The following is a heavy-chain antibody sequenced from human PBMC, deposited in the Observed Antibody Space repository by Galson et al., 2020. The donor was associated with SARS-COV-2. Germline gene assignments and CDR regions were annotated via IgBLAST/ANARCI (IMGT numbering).Heavy chain of an antibody. Sequence: GESLKISCAASGFTFSSYGMQWVRQAPGKGLEWVAVIWYDGSNTYYADSVKGRFTISRDNSKNTLYLQMNSLRAEDTAVYYCARDAGFGEFFYWGQGTLVTVSS. CDR2: IWYDGSNT. J-gene: IGHJ4*02. CDR1: GFTFSSYG. CDR3: ARDAGFGEFFY. D-gene: IGHD3-10*01. V-gene: IGHV3-33*01.